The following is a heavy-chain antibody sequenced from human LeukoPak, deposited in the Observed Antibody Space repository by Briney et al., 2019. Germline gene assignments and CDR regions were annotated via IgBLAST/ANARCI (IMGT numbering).Heavy chain of an antibody. Sequence: GGSLRLSCSASGFTFSSYTMHWVRQAPGKGLEYVSAISSNGGSTYYADSVKGRFTISRDNSKNTLYLQMSSLRAEDTAVYYCVKGASVSIAAADNFDYWGQGTLVTVSS. CDR2: ISSNGGST. J-gene: IGHJ4*02. CDR1: GFTFSSYT. CDR3: VKGASVSIAAADNFDY. D-gene: IGHD6-13*01. V-gene: IGHV3-64D*09.